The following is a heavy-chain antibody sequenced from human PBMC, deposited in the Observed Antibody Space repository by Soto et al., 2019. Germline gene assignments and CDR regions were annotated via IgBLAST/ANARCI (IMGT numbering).Heavy chain of an antibody. J-gene: IGHJ4*02. CDR2: IYYSGST. CDR1: GGSINDFY. Sequence: SETLSLTCTVSGGSINDFYWSWIRQPPGKGLEWIGYIYYSGSTDYNPSLKGRVTISVDTSKNQFSLKLRSVTAADTAVYYCSRVGGVAARTFDYWGQGTLVTVSS. D-gene: IGHD6-6*01. CDR3: SRVGGVAARTFDY. V-gene: IGHV4-59*01.